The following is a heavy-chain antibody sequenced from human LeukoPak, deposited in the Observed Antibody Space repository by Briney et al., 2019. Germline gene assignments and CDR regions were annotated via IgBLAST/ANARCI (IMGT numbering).Heavy chain of an antibody. Sequence: GGSLRLSCAASGFTFSSYSMNWVRQAPGKGLEWVSYISSSRSTTYYADSVKGRFTISRDNAKNSLHLELNGLRAEDKAGYYCARGYGGYVDWFDPWGQGTLVTVSS. D-gene: IGHD4-17*01. J-gene: IGHJ5*02. CDR1: GFTFSSYS. CDR3: ARGYGGYVDWFDP. V-gene: IGHV3-48*01. CDR2: ISSSRSTT.